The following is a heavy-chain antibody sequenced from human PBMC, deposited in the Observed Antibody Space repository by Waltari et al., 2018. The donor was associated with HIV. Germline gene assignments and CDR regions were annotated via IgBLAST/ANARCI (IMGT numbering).Heavy chain of an antibody. CDR2: FDHEDGET. Sequence: QVQLVQSGAEVKKPGASVKVSCKVSGYTLSELSMHWVRQAPGKWVEGMGAFDHEDGETSYAQKCQGRVTMTEDTTTDTAYMELSSLRSADTAVYYCATDRSGSIRDWGQGTLVTVSS. V-gene: IGHV1-24*01. CDR3: ATDRSGSIRD. J-gene: IGHJ4*02. CDR1: GYTLSELS. D-gene: IGHD3-22*01.